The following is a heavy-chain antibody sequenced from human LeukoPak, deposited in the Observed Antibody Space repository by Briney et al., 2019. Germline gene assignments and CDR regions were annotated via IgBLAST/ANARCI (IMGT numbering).Heavy chain of an antibody. CDR3: ARDGDTVLTRGYYYYMDV. CDR1: GFTFSTYN. V-gene: IGHV3-48*04. D-gene: IGHD4-23*01. CDR2: ISSSGSTI. Sequence: GGSLRLSCAASGFTFSTYNMNWVRQAPGQGLEWVSYISSSGSTIYYADSVKGRFTISRDNAKNSLYLQMNSLRAEDTALYYCARDGDTVLTRGYYYYMDVWGKGTTVTVSS. J-gene: IGHJ6*03.